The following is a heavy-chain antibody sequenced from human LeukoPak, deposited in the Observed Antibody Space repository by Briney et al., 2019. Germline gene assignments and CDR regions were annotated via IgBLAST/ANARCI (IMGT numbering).Heavy chain of an antibody. CDR2: VDPEDGET. V-gene: IGHV1-69-2*01. CDR3: ATVPTLGGGDY. J-gene: IGHJ4*02. Sequence: GASVKVSCKASGYTITDYFMHWVQQAPGKGLEWVGRVDPEDGETIYAEKLQGRVTITADTSTDTAYMDLSSLRSEDTAVYYCATVPTLGGGDYWGQGTLVTVSS. D-gene: IGHD7-27*01. CDR1: GYTITDYF.